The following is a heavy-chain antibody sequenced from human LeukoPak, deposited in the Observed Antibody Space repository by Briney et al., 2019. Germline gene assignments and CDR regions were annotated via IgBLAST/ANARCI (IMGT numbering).Heavy chain of an antibody. V-gene: IGHV4-38-2*01. Sequence: SETLSLTCAVSGYSISSGYYWGWIRQPPGKGLEWIGSIYHSGSTYYNPSLKSRVTLSVDTSKNQFSLKLSSVTAADTAVYYCARNTGSYFPDDYWGQGTLLTVSS. CDR2: IYHSGST. CDR1: GYSISSGYY. CDR3: ARNTGSYFPDDY. J-gene: IGHJ4*02. D-gene: IGHD1-26*01.